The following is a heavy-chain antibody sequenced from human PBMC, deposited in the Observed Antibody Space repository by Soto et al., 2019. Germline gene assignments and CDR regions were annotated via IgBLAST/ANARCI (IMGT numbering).Heavy chain of an antibody. CDR2: ISSSSSYI. V-gene: IGHV3-21*01. D-gene: IGHD6-6*01. CDR3: ARDASSGYRSPSEPDWFDP. J-gene: IGHJ5*02. CDR1: GFTFSSYS. Sequence: GGSLRLSCAASGFTFSSYSMDWVRQAPGKGLEWVSSISSSSSYIYYADSVKGRFTISRDNAKNSLYLQMKSLRAEDTAVYYCARDASSGYRSPSEPDWFDPWGQGTLVTVSS.